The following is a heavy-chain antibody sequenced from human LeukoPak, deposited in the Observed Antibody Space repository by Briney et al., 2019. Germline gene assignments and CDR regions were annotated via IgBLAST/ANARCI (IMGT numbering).Heavy chain of an antibody. D-gene: IGHD2-8*02. J-gene: IGHJ4*02. CDR2: ISYDGINK. Sequence: GGSLRLSCAASGFTFSSYTMHWVRQAPGKGLEWVAVISYDGINKYYADSVKGRFTISRDDSKNTLYLQMNSLRVEDTAVYYCARPGSGGSLDHWGQGTLVTVSS. CDR3: ARPGSGGSLDH. CDR1: GFTFSSYT. V-gene: IGHV3-30-3*01.